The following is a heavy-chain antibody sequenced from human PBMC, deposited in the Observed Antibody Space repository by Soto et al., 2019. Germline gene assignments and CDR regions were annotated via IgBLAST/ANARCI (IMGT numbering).Heavy chain of an antibody. V-gene: IGHV3-48*01. D-gene: IGHD7-27*01. Sequence: EVQLVEPGGGLVQPGGSLRLSCATSGFILSDCAMNWVRQAPGKGLEWVSYISSSSSVIDYADSVKGRFTVSRDNARNSLYLQMNGLRAEDTAVYYCARDLSWGSNWYYYMDVWGKGTTVTVSS. CDR1: GFILSDCA. J-gene: IGHJ6*03. CDR2: ISSSSSVI. CDR3: ARDLSWGSNWYYYMDV.